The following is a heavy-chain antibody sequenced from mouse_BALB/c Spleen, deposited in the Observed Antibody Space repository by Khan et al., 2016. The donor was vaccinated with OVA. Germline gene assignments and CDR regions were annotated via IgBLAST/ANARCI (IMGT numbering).Heavy chain of an antibody. J-gene: IGHJ2*01. CDR2: IYPGNGYT. CDR3: TMAYYRYYFDY. V-gene: IGHV1S134*01. D-gene: IGHD2-14*01. CDR1: GSTFTSYG. Sequence: VQLKQSGAELGRPGSSVKLSCKTSGSTFTSYGIKWVKQRPGQGLEWIGYIYPGNGYTEYNERFQGKAILTSDTSSSTAYMQLRSLTSEDSAMXFCTMAYYRYYFDYWGQGTILTVSS.